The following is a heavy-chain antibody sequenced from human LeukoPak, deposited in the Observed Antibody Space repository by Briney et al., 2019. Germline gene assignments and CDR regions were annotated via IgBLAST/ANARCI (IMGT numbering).Heavy chain of an antibody. CDR1: GGSISSSSYY. CDR2: IYYSGST. V-gene: IGHV4-39*01. J-gene: IGHJ4*02. Sequence: TSETLSLTCTVSGGSISSSSYYWGWIRQPPGKGLEWIGSIYYSGSTYYNPSLKSRVTISVDTSKNQFSLKLSSVTAADTAVYYCARVGYTSGWTETYFDSWGQGTLVTVSS. CDR3: ARVGYTSGWTETYFDS. D-gene: IGHD6-19*01.